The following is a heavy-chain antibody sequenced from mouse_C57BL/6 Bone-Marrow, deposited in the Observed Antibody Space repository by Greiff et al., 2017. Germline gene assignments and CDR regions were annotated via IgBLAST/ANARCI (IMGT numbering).Heavy chain of an antibody. V-gene: IGHV5-6*01. CDR3: ARGGVVATNYFDY. J-gene: IGHJ2*01. D-gene: IGHD1-1*01. CDR1: GFTFSSSG. Sequence: EVKLVESGGDLVKPGGSLKLSCAASGFTFSSSGMSWVRQTPDTRLEWVATISSGGSYTYYPDSVQGRFTISRDNAKNTLSRQMSSLKSEDTAMYYWARGGVVATNYFDYWGQGTTLTVSS. CDR2: ISSGGSYT.